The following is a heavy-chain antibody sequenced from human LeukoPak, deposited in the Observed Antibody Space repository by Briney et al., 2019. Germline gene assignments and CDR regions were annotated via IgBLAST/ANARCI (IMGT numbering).Heavy chain of an antibody. D-gene: IGHD5-18*01. CDR1: GFTLTNYA. Sequence: GGSLRLSCAGSGFTLTNYAMSWVRQAPGKGLEWGSSVGASGANTFYADSVKGRFTISRDNSKNTLYLQMNSLRAEDTAVYYCAIGQLWSPSHWGQGALVTVSS. CDR3: AIGQLWSPSH. V-gene: IGHV3-23*01. J-gene: IGHJ4*02. CDR2: VGASGANT.